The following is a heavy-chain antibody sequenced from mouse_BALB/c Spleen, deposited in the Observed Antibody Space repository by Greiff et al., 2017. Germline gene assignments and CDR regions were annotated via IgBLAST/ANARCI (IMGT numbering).Heavy chain of an antibody. J-gene: IGHJ4*01. CDR1: GYTFTSYN. Sequence: QVQLQQPGAELVKPGASVKMSCKASGYTFTSYNMHWAKQTPGQGLEWIGAIYPGNGDTSYNQKFKGKATLTADKSSSTAYMQLSSLTSEDSAVYYCARSLRQAMDYWGQGTSVTVSS. CDR3: ARSLRQAMDY. V-gene: IGHV1-12*01. D-gene: IGHD2-12*01. CDR2: IYPGNGDT.